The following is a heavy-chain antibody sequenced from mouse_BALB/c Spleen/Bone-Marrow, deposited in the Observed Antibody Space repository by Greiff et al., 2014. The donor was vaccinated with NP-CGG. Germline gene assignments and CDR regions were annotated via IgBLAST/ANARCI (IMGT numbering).Heavy chain of an antibody. V-gene: IGHV1S41*01. CDR2: IPPGSGTT. CDR1: GYTFTSYW. J-gene: IGHJ3*01. D-gene: IGHD1-1*01. Sequence: DLVKPGASVKLSCKASGYTFTSYWINWIKRRPGQGLEWIGRIPPGSGTTYYNGMFKGKATLTVDTSSTTAYIQLSSLSSEDSAVYFCARGSYYYGSSSPWFAYWGQGTLVTVSA. CDR3: ARGSYYYGSSSPWFAY.